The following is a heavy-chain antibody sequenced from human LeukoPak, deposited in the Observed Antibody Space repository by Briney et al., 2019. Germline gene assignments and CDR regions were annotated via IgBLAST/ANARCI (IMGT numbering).Heavy chain of an antibody. V-gene: IGHV6-1*01. J-gene: IGHJ5*02. D-gene: IGHD3-22*01. CDR1: GDSVSSNSAT. CDR2: TYYRSKWYN. CDR3: ARYDSSGLRWFDP. Sequence: SQTLSLTCAISGDSVSSNSATWNWIRQSPSRGLQSLGRTYYRSKWYNDYAVSVKSRITINPDTSKNQFSLELDSMTLEDTAVYYCARYDSSGLRWFDPWGQGTLVTVSS.